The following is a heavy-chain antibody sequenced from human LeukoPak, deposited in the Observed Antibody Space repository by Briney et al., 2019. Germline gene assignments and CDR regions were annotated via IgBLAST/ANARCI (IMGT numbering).Heavy chain of an antibody. CDR1: GFTFSSYS. CDR2: ISSSSSYI. D-gene: IGHD3-16*02. Sequence: GGSLRLSCAASGFTFSSYSMNWVRQAPGKGLEWVSSISSSSSYIYYADSVKGRFTISRDNAKNSLYLQMNSLRAEDTAVYYCVRGKEVWGSYRYGAFDIWGQGTMVTVSS. V-gene: IGHV3-21*01. J-gene: IGHJ3*02. CDR3: VRGKEVWGSYRYGAFDI.